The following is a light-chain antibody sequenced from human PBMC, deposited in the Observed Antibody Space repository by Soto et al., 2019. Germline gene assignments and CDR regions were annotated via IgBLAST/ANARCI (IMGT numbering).Light chain of an antibody. CDR2: DAS. J-gene: IGKJ5*01. V-gene: IGKV3-11*01. Sequence: IVLTQSPATLSLSPAERATLSCSASQSVSSYLAWYQQKPGQAPRLLIYDASNRATGIPARFSGSGSGTDFTLTISSLEPEDFAVYYCQQRSNWRPITFGQGTRLEIK. CDR1: QSVSSY. CDR3: QQRSNWRPIT.